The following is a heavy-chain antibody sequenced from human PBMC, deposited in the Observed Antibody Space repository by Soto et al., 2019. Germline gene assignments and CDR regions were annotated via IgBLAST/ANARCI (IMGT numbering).Heavy chain of an antibody. J-gene: IGHJ4*02. CDR3: AKDIGYCSGGSCYGSDY. CDR1: GFTFSSYG. Sequence: GGSLRLSCAASGFTFSSYGMHWVRQAPGKGLEWVAVIWYDGSNKYYADSVKGRFTISRDNSKNTLYLQMNSLRAEDTAVYYCAKDIGYCSGGSCYGSDYWGQGTLVTVSS. D-gene: IGHD2-15*01. V-gene: IGHV3-33*06. CDR2: IWYDGSNK.